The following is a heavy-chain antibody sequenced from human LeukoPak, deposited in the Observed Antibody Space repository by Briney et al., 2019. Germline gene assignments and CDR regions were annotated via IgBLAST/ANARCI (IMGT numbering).Heavy chain of an antibody. CDR2: IKSKTDGGTM. V-gene: IGHV3-15*01. Sequence: KPGGSLRLSCTASGFTFSDAWMTWVRQAPGKGLEWVGRIKSKTDGGTMDYAAPVKGRFTISRDDSKNILSLQMNSLKTEDTAVYYCSTGSGYEWGQGTLVTVSS. D-gene: IGHD5-12*01. J-gene: IGHJ4*02. CDR3: STGSGYE. CDR1: GFTFSDAW.